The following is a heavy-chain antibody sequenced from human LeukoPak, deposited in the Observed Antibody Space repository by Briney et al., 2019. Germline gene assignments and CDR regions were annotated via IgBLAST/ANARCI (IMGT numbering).Heavy chain of an antibody. D-gene: IGHD1-1*01. CDR2: MNSDGGSR. CDR1: GFTLSNYW. J-gene: IGHJ2*01. Sequence: GGSLRLSCAASGFTLSNYWMHWVRQAPGKGLLWVSRMNSDGGSRTYADSVKGRFTISRDNAKNTLYLQMNSLRGEDTAVYYCVREDERTGHWFFDLWGRGTLVTVSS. V-gene: IGHV3-74*01. CDR3: VREDERTGHWFFDL.